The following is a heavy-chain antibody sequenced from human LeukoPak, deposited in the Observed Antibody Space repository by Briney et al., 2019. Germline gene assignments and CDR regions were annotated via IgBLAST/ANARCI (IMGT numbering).Heavy chain of an antibody. J-gene: IGHJ4*02. CDR2: IYPGNPDT. D-gene: IGHD3-22*01. CDR1: GYIFINYW. CDR3: ARSTEDSCCYLFDD. V-gene: IGHV5-51*01. Sequence: GGSLKIPCKGSGYIFINYWVVWLGQMPGRGLEWLGIIYPGNPDTRYRPSSEGKITISADRTSSTADLQSSTLKAADTATYYCARSTEDSCCYLFDDSGQGTLVTASS.